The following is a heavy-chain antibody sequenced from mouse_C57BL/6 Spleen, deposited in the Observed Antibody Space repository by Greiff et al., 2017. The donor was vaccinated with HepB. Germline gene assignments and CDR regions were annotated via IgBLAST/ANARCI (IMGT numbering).Heavy chain of an antibody. CDR2: IYPSDSET. D-gene: IGHD3-3*01. V-gene: IGHV1-61*01. CDR3: ARSRAVYWYFDV. Sequence: VKLQQPGAELVRPGSSVKLSCKASGYTFTSYWMDWVKQRPGQGLEWIGNIYPSDSETHYNQKFKDKATLTVDKSSSTAYMQLSSLTSEDSAVYYCARSRAVYWYFDVWGTGTTVTVSS. J-gene: IGHJ1*03. CDR1: GYTFTSYW.